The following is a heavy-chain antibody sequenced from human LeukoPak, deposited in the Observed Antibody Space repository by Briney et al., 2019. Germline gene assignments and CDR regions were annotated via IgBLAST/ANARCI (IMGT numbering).Heavy chain of an antibody. V-gene: IGHV3-23*01. D-gene: IGHD2-21*02. CDR1: GFTFSSYS. CDR2: ISGSGGST. J-gene: IGHJ3*02. CDR3: AKSLAPVVVTAIPNDAFDI. Sequence: HPGGSLRLSCAASGFTFSSYSMNWVRQAPGKGLEWVSAISGSGGSTYYADSVKGRFTISRDNSKNTLYLQMNSLRAEDTAVYYCAKSLAPVVVTAIPNDAFDIWGQGTMVTVSS.